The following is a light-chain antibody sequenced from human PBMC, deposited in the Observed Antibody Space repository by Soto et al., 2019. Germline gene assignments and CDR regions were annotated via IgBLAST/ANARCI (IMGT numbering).Light chain of an antibody. V-gene: IGKV3-20*01. CDR1: QSVSSNY. J-gene: IGKJ1*01. CDR2: GAT. CDR3: QQYNNWPWT. Sequence: EIVLTQSPGTLSLSPGERATLSCRASQSVSSNYLAWYQQKPDQATKLLIYGATSRATGIPERFSGSGSGTDFILTISSLQSEDFAVYYCQQYNNWPWTFGQGTKVEIK.